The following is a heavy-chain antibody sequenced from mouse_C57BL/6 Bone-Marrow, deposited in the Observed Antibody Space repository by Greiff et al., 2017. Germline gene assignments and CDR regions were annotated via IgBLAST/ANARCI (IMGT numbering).Heavy chain of an antibody. D-gene: IGHD1-1*01. J-gene: IGHJ2*01. Sequence: EVKVDESGGGLVQPGGSMKLSCAASGFTFSDAWMDWVRQSPEKGLEWVAEIRNKANNHATYYAESVKGRFTISRDDSKSSVYLQMNSLRAEDTGIYYCTGTVVAFYFDYWGQGTTLTVSS. CDR2: IRNKANNHAT. V-gene: IGHV6-6*01. CDR3: TGTVVAFYFDY. CDR1: GFTFSDAW.